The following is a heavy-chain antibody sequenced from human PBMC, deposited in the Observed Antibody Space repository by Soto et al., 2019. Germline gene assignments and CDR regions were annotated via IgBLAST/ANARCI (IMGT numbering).Heavy chain of an antibody. CDR1: GYTFTSYD. CDR2: MNGDRDNT. CDR3: SRRTIAHWYFDL. J-gene: IGHJ2*01. Sequence: GASVKVSCKASGYTFTSYDINWVRLAPGQGLEWMGWMNGDRDNTGCRQRFQGRLTMTKDTSKSTAYMELSSLTSEDTAVYYCSRRTIAHWYFDLCGRAPLVTVSS. D-gene: IGHD2-21*01. V-gene: IGHV1-8*01.